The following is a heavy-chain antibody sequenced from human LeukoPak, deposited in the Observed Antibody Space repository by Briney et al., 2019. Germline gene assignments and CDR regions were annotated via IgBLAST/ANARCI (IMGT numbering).Heavy chain of an antibody. Sequence: GGSLRLSCAASGFTFSNYWMHWVCQAPGKGLVWVSCIDIDGSSTKYADSVKGRFTISRDNGKNTLYLQMNSLRAEDTAVYYCARDRSSGYDDAFDIWGQGTMVTVSS. CDR2: IDIDGSST. D-gene: IGHD5-12*01. J-gene: IGHJ3*02. CDR1: GFTFSNYW. V-gene: IGHV3-74*01. CDR3: ARDRSSGYDDAFDI.